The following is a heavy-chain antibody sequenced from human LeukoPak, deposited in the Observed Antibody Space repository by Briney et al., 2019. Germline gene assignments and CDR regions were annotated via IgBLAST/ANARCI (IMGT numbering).Heavy chain of an antibody. CDR2: ISSSGSTI. CDR3: ARVTYYYETLDY. J-gene: IGHJ4*02. D-gene: IGHD3-22*01. Sequence: GGSLRLSCAASGFTFSSYEMNWVRQAPGKGLEWVSYISSSGSTIYYADSVKGRFTISRDNAKNSLYLQMNSLRAEDTAVYYCARVTYYYETLDYWGQGTLVTVSS. V-gene: IGHV3-48*03. CDR1: GFTFSSYE.